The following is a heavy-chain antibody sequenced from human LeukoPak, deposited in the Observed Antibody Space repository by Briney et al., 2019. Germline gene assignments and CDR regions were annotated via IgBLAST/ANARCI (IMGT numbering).Heavy chain of an antibody. V-gene: IGHV3-23*01. CDR1: GFTFSSYA. D-gene: IGHD3-10*01. CDR3: ARGGALWLGELGY. CDR2: ISGSGGST. Sequence: GGSLRLSCAASGFTFSSYAMSWVRQAPGKGLEWVSAISGSGGSTYYADSVKGRFTISRDNAKNTLYLQMNSLRAEDTAVYYCARGGALWLGELGYWGQGTLVTVSS. J-gene: IGHJ4*02.